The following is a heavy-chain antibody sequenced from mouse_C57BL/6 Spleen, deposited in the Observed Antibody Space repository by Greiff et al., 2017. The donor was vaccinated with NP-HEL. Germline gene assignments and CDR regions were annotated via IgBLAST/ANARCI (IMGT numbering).Heavy chain of an antibody. J-gene: IGHJ1*03. V-gene: IGHV1-18*01. CDR1: GYTFTDYN. CDR2: INPNNGGT. Sequence: EVQLQQSGPELVKPGASVKIPCKASGYTFTDYNLDWVKQSHGKSLEWIGDINPNNGGTIYNQTFKGKATLTVDKSSSTAYMERRSLTSEDTAVYYCARAVVDWYFDVWGTGTTVTVSS. D-gene: IGHD1-1*01. CDR3: ARAVVDWYFDV.